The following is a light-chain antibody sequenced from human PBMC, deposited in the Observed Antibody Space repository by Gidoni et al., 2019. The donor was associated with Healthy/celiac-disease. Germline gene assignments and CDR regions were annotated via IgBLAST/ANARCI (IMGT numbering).Light chain of an antibody. Sequence: QSVLTQPPSVSGAPGQRVTISCTGRSSNIGAGYDVHWYQQLPGTAPNHLIYGNSNRPSGVPDRFSGSKSGTSASLAITGLQAEDEADYYCQSYDSSLSGYVVFGGGTKLTVL. J-gene: IGLJ2*01. CDR2: GNS. CDR1: SSNIGAGYD. CDR3: QSYDSSLSGYVV. V-gene: IGLV1-40*01.